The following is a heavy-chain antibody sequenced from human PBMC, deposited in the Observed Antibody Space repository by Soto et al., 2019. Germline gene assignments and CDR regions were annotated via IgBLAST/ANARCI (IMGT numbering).Heavy chain of an antibody. Sequence: QVQLVQSGAEVKKPGASVKVSCKASGYTFTSYGISCVRQAPGQGLEWMGWISADNGNTNYAQKLHGRVTMTTDTSTSTAYMELRSLRSADTAVYYCARDRPRVVATTLLGMDVWGQGTTVTVSS. CDR3: ARDRPRVVATTLLGMDV. V-gene: IGHV1-18*01. D-gene: IGHD5-12*01. CDR1: GYTFTSYG. CDR2: ISADNGNT. J-gene: IGHJ6*02.